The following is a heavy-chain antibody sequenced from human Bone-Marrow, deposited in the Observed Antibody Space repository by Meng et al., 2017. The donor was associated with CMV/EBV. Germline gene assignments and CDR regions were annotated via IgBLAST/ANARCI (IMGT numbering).Heavy chain of an antibody. V-gene: IGHV3-21*01. CDR2: ISSRSYNI. CDR1: GFSFSCHS. J-gene: IGHJ4*02. D-gene: IGHD3-22*01. Sequence: GESLKISCAASGFSFSCHSMNWVRQAPGKGLEWVSSISSRSYNIYYADSVKGRFTISRDNAKNSLYLQMNSLRAEDTAVYYCARDLEYYYDSSGYSGFVYWGQGTLVTVSS. CDR3: ARDLEYYYDSSGYSGFVY.